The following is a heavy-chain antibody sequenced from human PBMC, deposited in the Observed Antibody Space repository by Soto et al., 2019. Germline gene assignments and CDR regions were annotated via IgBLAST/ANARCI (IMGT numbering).Heavy chain of an antibody. J-gene: IGHJ6*02. CDR2: INPGGST. CDR3: ARDNMATFDYHYYGMDV. D-gene: IGHD5-12*01. V-gene: IGHV4-34*01. CDR1: GGPFNGFY. Sequence: PSETLSLTCGVFGGPFNGFYWSWIRQPPGKGLEWIGEINPGGSTHYNPSLRSRLTLSADTSRNQFSLRLSSVTAADTAVYFCARDNMATFDYHYYGMDVWGQGATVTVSS.